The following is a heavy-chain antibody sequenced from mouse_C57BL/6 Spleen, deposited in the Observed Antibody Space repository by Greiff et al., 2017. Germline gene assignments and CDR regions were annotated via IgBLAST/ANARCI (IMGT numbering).Heavy chain of an antibody. V-gene: IGHV1-18*01. Sequence: EVQLQQSGPELVKPGASVKIPCKASGYTFTDYNMDWVKQSPGKSLEWIGDINPNNGGTIYNQKFKGKATLTVDKSSSTAYMELRSLTSEDTAVYDGARDYYGSSWYFDVWGTGTTVTVAA. J-gene: IGHJ1*03. D-gene: IGHD1-1*01. CDR1: GYTFTDYN. CDR3: ARDYYGSSWYFDV. CDR2: INPNNGGT.